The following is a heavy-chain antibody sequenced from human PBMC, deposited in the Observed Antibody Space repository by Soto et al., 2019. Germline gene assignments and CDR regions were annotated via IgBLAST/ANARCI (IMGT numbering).Heavy chain of an antibody. D-gene: IGHD5-18*01. CDR2: IIPMFGTA. Sequence: QVQLVQSGAEVKKPESSVKVSCKAPGGTFSTYAISWVRQAPGQGLEWMGGIIPMFGTANYAQRFQDRVTLTADESTNTGYMELGRLRSEDTAVYFCASGIQLWLRRINNGYSGWGQGTLVTVSS. V-gene: IGHV1-69*12. CDR1: GGTFSTYA. CDR3: ASGIQLWLRRINNGYSG. J-gene: IGHJ4*02.